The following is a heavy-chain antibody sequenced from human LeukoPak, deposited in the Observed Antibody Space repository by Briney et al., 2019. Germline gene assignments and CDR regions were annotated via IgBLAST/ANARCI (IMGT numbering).Heavy chain of an antibody. Sequence: GGSLRLSCAASGFTFSSYSMNWVRQAPGKGLEWVSSISSSSSYIYYADSVKGRFTISRDNAKNSLYLQTNSLRAEDTAVYYCARGEVVRITMVRGVYYGMDVWGQGTTVTVSS. CDR1: GFTFSSYS. J-gene: IGHJ6*02. V-gene: IGHV3-21*01. CDR3: ARGEVVRITMVRGVYYGMDV. D-gene: IGHD3-10*01. CDR2: ISSSSSYI.